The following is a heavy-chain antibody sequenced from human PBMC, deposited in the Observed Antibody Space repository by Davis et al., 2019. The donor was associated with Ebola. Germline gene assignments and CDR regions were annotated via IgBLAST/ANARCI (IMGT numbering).Heavy chain of an antibody. Sequence: MPSETLSLTCAVYGGSFSGYYWSWIRQPPGKGLEWIGEINHSGSTNYNPSLKSRVTISVDTSKNQFSLKLSSVTAADTAVYYCARGRGVHGVRLDYWGQGTLVTVSS. CDR1: GGSFSGYY. J-gene: IGHJ4*02. D-gene: IGHD3-10*01. CDR3: ARGRGVHGVRLDY. CDR2: INHSGST. V-gene: IGHV4-34*01.